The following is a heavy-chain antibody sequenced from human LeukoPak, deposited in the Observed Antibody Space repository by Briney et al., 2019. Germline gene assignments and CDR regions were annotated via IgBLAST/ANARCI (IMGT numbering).Heavy chain of an antibody. Sequence: GESLRLPCAASGITVRSNYMSWVRQAPGKGLEWVSVVFGGGGTYYADSVKGRFTTSRDNSENALYLQMNSLRAEDTAVYYCTRDRDGYSADYWGQGTLVTVSS. CDR1: GITVRSNY. CDR2: VFGGGGT. D-gene: IGHD5-24*01. CDR3: TRDRDGYSADY. J-gene: IGHJ4*02. V-gene: IGHV3-66*01.